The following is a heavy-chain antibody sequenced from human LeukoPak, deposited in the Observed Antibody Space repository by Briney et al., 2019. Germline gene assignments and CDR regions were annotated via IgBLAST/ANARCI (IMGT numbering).Heavy chain of an antibody. CDR3: ARDGGITGTHYFDY. D-gene: IGHD1-7*01. Sequence: ASVKVSCKASGYTFTGYYMHWVRQAPGQGLEWMGWINPNSGGTNYAQKFQGRVTMTRDTSISTAYMELSRLRSDDTAVYYCARDGGITGTHYFDYWGQGTLVTVYS. CDR1: GYTFTGYY. CDR2: INPNSGGT. J-gene: IGHJ4*02. V-gene: IGHV1-2*02.